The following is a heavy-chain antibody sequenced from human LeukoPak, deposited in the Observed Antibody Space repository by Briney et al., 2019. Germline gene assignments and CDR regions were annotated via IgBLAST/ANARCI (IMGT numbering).Heavy chain of an antibody. CDR3: ARVMGVYSFDY. Sequence: LSLTCAVYGGSFSDYYMSWIRQAPGKGLECVSYISSSGGTIYYADSVKGRFTISRDNAKNSLYLQMNSLRAEDTAVYYCARVMGVYSFDYWGQGTLVTVSS. D-gene: IGHD4-11*01. CDR1: GGSFSDYY. V-gene: IGHV3-11*01. CDR2: ISSSGGTI. J-gene: IGHJ4*02.